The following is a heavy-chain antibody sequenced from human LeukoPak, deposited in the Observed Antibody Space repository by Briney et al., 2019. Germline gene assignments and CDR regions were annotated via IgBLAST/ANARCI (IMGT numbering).Heavy chain of an antibody. V-gene: IGHV1-2*02. CDR2: INPNSGGT. CDR3: ARSESCSGGSCYSPFYYYYYGMDV. J-gene: IGHJ6*02. D-gene: IGHD2-15*01. Sequence: ASVKDSCKASGYTFTGYYMHWVRQAPGQGLEWMGWINPNSGGTNYAQKFQGRVTMTRDTSISTAYMELSRLRSDDTAVYYCARSESCSGGSCYSPFYYYYYGMDVWGQGTTVTVSS. CDR1: GYTFTGYY.